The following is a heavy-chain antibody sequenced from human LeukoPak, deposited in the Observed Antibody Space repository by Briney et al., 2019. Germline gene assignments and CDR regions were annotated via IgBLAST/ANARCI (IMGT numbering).Heavy chain of an antibody. V-gene: IGHV4-38-2*02. CDR2: IYHSGST. CDR1: GGSITGGYY. D-gene: IGHD3-3*01. J-gene: IGHJ4*02. Sequence: PSETLSLTCTVSGGSITGGYYWGWIRQPPGKGLEWIGSIYHSGSTYYNPSLKSRVTISVDTSKNQFSLKLTSVTAADTAVYYCTRGSAHDWGQGTLVTVSS. CDR3: TRGSAHD.